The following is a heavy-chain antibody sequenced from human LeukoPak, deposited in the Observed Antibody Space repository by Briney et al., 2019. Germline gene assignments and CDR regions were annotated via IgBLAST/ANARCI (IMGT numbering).Heavy chain of an antibody. CDR3: AQQLGFWGGGSGHFTN. V-gene: IGHV3-23*01. CDR1: GFTFSTYA. Sequence: PGGSLRLSCAASGFTFSTYAMSWVRHAPGKGLERVSAISGSGGSTYYADSVKGRFTISRDNSKNTLFLQMNSLRAEDTGIYYCAQQLGFWGGGSGHFTNWGQGTLVTVPS. CDR2: ISGSGGST. J-gene: IGHJ4*02. D-gene: IGHD2-15*01.